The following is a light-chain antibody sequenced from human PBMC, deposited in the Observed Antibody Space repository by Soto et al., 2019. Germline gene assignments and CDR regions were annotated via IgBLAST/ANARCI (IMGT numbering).Light chain of an antibody. CDR1: SSDVGGRQY. CDR2: EVS. CDR3: SSYTASSTFV. J-gene: IGLJ1*01. V-gene: IGLV2-14*01. Sequence: QSVLTQPASVSGSPGQSITISCTGASSDVGGRQYVSWYQQHPGKAPKLMIYEVSNRPSGVSNRFSASKSGNTASLTSSGLQAEDEADYYCSSYTASSTFVFGTGTKVTVL.